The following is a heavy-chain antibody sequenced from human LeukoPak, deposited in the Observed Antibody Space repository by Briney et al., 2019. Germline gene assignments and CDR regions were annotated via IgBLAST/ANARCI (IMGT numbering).Heavy chain of an antibody. CDR1: GYTFTTYG. J-gene: IGHJ4*02. CDR2: ISTYSGNT. Sequence: ASVKVSCKASGYTFTTYGISWVRQAPGQGLEWMGWISTYSGNTNYAQKLQGGVTLTTDTSTSTAYMELRSLRSDDTAVYYCARDRRSGWYLYYFDYWGQGTLVTVSS. D-gene: IGHD6-19*01. CDR3: ARDRRSGWYLYYFDY. V-gene: IGHV1-18*01.